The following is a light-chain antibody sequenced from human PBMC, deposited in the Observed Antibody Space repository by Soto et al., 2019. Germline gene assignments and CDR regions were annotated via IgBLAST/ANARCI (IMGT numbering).Light chain of an antibody. J-gene: IGKJ3*01. CDR3: QQYGTSPGFT. CDR1: QSVSSFS. V-gene: IGKV3-20*01. CDR2: GAS. Sequence: EIVLTQSPGTLSLSPGERATLSCRASQSVSSFSLAWYQQKPGQAPRLLIYGASSRATGIPDRFSGSGSGTDFVLTISRLEPEDFAVYYCQQYGTSPGFTFGPGTKVDIK.